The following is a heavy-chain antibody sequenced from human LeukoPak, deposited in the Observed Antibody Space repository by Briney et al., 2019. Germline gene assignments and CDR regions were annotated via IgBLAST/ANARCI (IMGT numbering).Heavy chain of an antibody. J-gene: IGHJ4*02. V-gene: IGHV3-23*01. CDR2: ISGSGGST. D-gene: IGHD3-10*01. CDR3: ARGNFYSGSGSSPLDY. Sequence: PGGSLRLSCAASGFTFSSYAMSWVRQAPGKGLEWVSAISGSGGSTYYADSVKGRFTISRDNSKNTLYLQMNSLRAEDTAVYYCARGNFYSGSGSSPLDYWGQGTLVTVSS. CDR1: GFTFSSYA.